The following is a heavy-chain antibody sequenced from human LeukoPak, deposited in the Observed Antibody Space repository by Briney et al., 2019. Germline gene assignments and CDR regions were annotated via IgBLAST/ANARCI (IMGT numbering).Heavy chain of an antibody. D-gene: IGHD2-2*01. J-gene: IGHJ5*02. V-gene: IGHV5-51*01. Sequence: GESLKISCKGSGYGFTNYWIGWVRQMPGKGLEWMGIIYPGDSDTGYSPSFQGQVTFSADKSISTTYLQWSSLKASDTAMYYCARGGYQTWFDPWGQGTLVTVSS. CDR3: ARGGYQTWFDP. CDR1: GYGFTNYW. CDR2: IYPGDSDT.